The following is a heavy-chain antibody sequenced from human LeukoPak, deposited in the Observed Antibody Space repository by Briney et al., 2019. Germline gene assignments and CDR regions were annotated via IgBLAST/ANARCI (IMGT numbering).Heavy chain of an antibody. CDR3: ARRRGSYLDY. D-gene: IGHD1-26*01. CDR2: IYYSGST. V-gene: IGHV4-59*08. Sequence: KPSETLSLTCTVSGGSISSYYWSWIRQPPGKGLEWIGYIYYSGSTNYNPSLKSRVTISVDTSKNQFSLKLSSVTAADTAVYYCARRRGSYLDYWGQGTLVTVSS. J-gene: IGHJ4*02. CDR1: GGSISSYY.